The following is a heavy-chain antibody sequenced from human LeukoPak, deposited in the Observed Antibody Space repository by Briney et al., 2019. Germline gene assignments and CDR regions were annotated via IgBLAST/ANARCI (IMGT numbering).Heavy chain of an antibody. CDR1: GYSLTELT. CDR3: ATDLGYCSGGSCT. V-gene: IGHV1-24*01. CDR2: FDPEDGET. J-gene: IGHJ4*02. Sequence: ASVKVSCKISGYSLTELTIHWVRQAPGKGLEWMGGFDPEDGETVYAQKFQGRVTMTEDTSTDTAYMELSRLRSEDTAVYYCATDLGYCSGGSCTWGQGTLVTVSS. D-gene: IGHD2-15*01.